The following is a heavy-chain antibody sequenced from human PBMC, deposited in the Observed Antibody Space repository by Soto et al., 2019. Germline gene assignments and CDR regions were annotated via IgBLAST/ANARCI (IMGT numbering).Heavy chain of an antibody. Sequence: QVQLQESGPGLVKPSETLSLTCAVSGDSISTYYCMWIRQPPGKGLESIGSLYYGRMANYNPSLKSRVTLSVDTSTNQCSLTLSSMTAADTAVYYCALRSMAVVPEYWGQGTLVTFSS. CDR3: ALRSMAVVPEY. D-gene: IGHD3-22*01. CDR1: GDSISTYY. V-gene: IGHV4-59*01. CDR2: LYYGRMA. J-gene: IGHJ4*02.